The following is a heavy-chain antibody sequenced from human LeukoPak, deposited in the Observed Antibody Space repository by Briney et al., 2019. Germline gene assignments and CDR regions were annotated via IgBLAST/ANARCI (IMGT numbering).Heavy chain of an antibody. CDR2: INTDGSST. Sequence: GGSLRLSCAASGFTFSSYWMHWVRQVPGKGPVWVSHINTDGSSTTYADSVKGRFTISRDNAKNTLYLQMNSLRAEDTAVYCCARDWRAMNAFDVWGQGTMVTVSS. J-gene: IGHJ3*01. CDR3: ARDWRAMNAFDV. D-gene: IGHD5-18*01. V-gene: IGHV3-74*01. CDR1: GFTFSSYW.